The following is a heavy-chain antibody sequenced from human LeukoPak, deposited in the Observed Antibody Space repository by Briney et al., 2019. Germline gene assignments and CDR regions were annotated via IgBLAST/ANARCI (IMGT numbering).Heavy chain of an antibody. D-gene: IGHD6-6*01. V-gene: IGHV3-30*04. J-gene: IGHJ6*04. Sequence: PGGSLRLSCAASGFTFSSYAMHWVRQAPGKGLEWVAVISYDGSNKYYADSVKGRFTISRDNSKNTLYLQMNSLRAEDTAVYYCARDCLVCRGGRRSGGMDVWGKGTTVTVSS. CDR1: GFTFSSYA. CDR2: ISYDGSNK. CDR3: ARDCLVCRGGRRSGGMDV.